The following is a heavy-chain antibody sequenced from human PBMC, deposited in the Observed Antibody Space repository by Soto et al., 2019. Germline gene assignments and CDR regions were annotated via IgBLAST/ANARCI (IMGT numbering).Heavy chain of an antibody. CDR2: IYYSGST. Sequence: PSETLSLTCTVSGGSISSSSYYWVWIRQPPGKGLEWIGSIYYSGSTYYNPSLKSRVTISVDTSKNQFSLKLSSVTAADTAVYYCARDSSSWYIVAGWFDPWGQGTLVTVSS. D-gene: IGHD6-13*01. V-gene: IGHV4-39*01. CDR1: GGSISSSSYY. CDR3: ARDSSSWYIVAGWFDP. J-gene: IGHJ5*02.